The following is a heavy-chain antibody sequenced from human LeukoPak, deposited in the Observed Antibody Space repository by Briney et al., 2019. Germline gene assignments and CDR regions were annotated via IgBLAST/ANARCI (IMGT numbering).Heavy chain of an antibody. Sequence: GGSLRLSCVGSGFSFSSFAMSWVRQAPGKGLEWVSTVSGGGAYTYYADSVKGRFTVSRDDSKSMHFLQMNSLRPEDTALYFCAKRIAVSTGYYLDSWGQGTLVTVSS. CDR1: GFSFSSFA. CDR2: VSGGGAYT. CDR3: AKRIAVSTGYYLDS. D-gene: IGHD5/OR15-5a*01. V-gene: IGHV3-23*01. J-gene: IGHJ4*02.